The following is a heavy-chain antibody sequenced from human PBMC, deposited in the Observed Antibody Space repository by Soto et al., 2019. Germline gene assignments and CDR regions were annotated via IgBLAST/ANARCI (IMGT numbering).Heavy chain of an antibody. Sequence: EVQLLASGGGVEQPGGSLRLSCTTSGFTLSSSAMSWARQAPGRGLEWVSVIGGTDGTTYYADSVRGRFTLSRDNAQNTLYLQMNSLRAEDTAVYYCAKDKQGSDWFDPWGQGTLVTVSS. J-gene: IGHJ5*02. V-gene: IGHV3-23*01. CDR1: GFTLSSSA. CDR3: AKDKQGSDWFDP. CDR2: IGGTDGTT.